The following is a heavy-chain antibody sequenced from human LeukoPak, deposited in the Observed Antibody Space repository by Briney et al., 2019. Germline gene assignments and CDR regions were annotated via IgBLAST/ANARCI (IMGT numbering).Heavy chain of an antibody. D-gene: IGHD6-13*01. CDR2: INSDGSST. CDR1: GFTFSSYW. J-gene: IGHJ5*02. V-gene: IGHV3-74*01. Sequence: GGSLRLSCAASGFTFSSYWMYWVRQAPGKGLVWVSRINSDGSSTSYADSVKGRFTISRDNAKNTLYLQMNSLRAEDTAVYYCARDGYSSSRKFDPWGQGTLVTVSS. CDR3: ARDGYSSSRKFDP.